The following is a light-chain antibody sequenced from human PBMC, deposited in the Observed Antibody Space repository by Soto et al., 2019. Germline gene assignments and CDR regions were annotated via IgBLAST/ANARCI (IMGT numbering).Light chain of an antibody. CDR1: QSVSSSS. CDR2: GAS. V-gene: IGKV3-20*01. J-gene: IGKJ1*01. Sequence: EIVLTQSPGTLSLSPGERATLSCRASQSVSSSSLGWYQQKPGQAPRLLLYGASTRATGIPDRFSGSGSGTDFTLTINGLEPEDFAVFYCQHYGSSLWTFGQGTKVEIK. CDR3: QHYGSSLWT.